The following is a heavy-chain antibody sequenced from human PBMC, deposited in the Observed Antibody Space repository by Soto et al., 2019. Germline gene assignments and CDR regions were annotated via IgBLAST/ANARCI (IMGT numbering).Heavy chain of an antibody. CDR3: ARREKAYSSPGDY. CDR2: MWYDGSNE. Sequence: GSLRLSCVASVFTFSNYGFHWVRDAPGKGLEWVAVMWYDGSNENYADSVRGRFTISRDNSRNTVYLQMNSLRVEDTAVYYCARREKAYSSPGDYWGQGTLVTVSS. J-gene: IGHJ4*02. D-gene: IGHD6-13*01. V-gene: IGHV3-33*01. CDR1: VFTFSNYG.